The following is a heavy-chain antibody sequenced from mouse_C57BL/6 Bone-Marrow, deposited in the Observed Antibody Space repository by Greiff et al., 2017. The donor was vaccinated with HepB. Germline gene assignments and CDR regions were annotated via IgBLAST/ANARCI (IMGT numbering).Heavy chain of an antibody. V-gene: IGHV14-3*01. D-gene: IGHD2-3*01. CDR1: GFNIKNTY. J-gene: IGHJ2*01. CDR3: ARSDDGPGDFDY. Sequence: VHVKQSVAELVRPGASVKLSCTASGFNIKNTYMHWVKQRPEQGLEWIGRIDPANGNTKYAPKFQGKATITADTSSNTAYLQLSSLTSEDTAIYYCARSDDGPGDFDYWGQGTTLTVSS. CDR2: IDPANGNT.